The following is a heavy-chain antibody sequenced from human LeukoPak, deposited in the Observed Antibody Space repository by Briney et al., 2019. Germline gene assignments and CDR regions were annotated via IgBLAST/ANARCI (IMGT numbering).Heavy chain of an antibody. CDR1: GFTFSSYG. CDR2: IRYDGSNK. D-gene: IGHD1-26*01. V-gene: IGHV3-30*02. Sequence: GGSLRLSCAASGFTFSSYGMEWVRQAPGKGLEWVAFIRYDGSNKYYADSVKGRFTISRDNSKNTLYLQMNSLRAEDTAVYYCAKDTWEIHPYYMDVWGKGTTVTVSS. J-gene: IGHJ6*03. CDR3: AKDTWEIHPYYMDV.